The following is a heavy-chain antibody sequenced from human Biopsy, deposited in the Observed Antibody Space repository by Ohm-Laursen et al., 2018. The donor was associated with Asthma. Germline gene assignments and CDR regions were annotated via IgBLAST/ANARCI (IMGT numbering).Heavy chain of an antibody. CDR3: ARTYCTLNTCYASFDH. CDR2: ISDYLENP. Sequence: AASVKVSCKASGYSFELNGMSWVRQRPGQGLEWMGWISDYLENPNYAQKFQGRVNMTYDRSTNTAYMELKSLRTDDTAVYFCARTYCTLNTCYASFDHWGQGTLVAVSS. J-gene: IGHJ4*02. V-gene: IGHV1-18*04. CDR1: GYSFELNG. D-gene: IGHD2-2*01.